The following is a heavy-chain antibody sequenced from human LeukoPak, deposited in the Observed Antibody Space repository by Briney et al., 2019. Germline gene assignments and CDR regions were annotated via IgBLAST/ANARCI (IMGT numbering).Heavy chain of an antibody. D-gene: IGHD6-13*01. CDR1: GFTVSSNS. CDR3: ARGPKYISATGPYYFDY. CDR2: ISSGSVYI. J-gene: IGHJ4*02. V-gene: IGHV3-21*01. Sequence: PGGSLRLSCTVSGFTVSSNSMSWVRQAPGKGLQWVASISSGSVYIYYADSMKGQFTISRDNAKNSMYLQMYSLRAEDTAVYYCARGPKYISATGPYYFDYWGQGTPVTVSS.